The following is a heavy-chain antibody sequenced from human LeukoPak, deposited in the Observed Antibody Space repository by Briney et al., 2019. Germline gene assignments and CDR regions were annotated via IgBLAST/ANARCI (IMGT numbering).Heavy chain of an antibody. CDR3: ARFFQSSYYYYMDV. Sequence: GGSLRLSCAASGFTFSSYSMNWVRQAPGKGLEWVSYISSSSSTIYYADSVKGRFTISRDNAKNSLYLQMNSLRAEDTAVYYCARFFQSSYYYYMDVWGKGTTVTVSS. D-gene: IGHD2/OR15-2a*01. CDR2: ISSSSSTI. CDR1: GFTFSSYS. J-gene: IGHJ6*03. V-gene: IGHV3-48*01.